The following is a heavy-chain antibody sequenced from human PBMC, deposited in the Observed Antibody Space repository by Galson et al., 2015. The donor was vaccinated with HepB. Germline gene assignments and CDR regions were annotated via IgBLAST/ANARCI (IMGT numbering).Heavy chain of an antibody. V-gene: IGHV1-46*01. CDR2: INPSGGST. CDR1: GYTFTSYY. CDR3: ARPLYSSGWYSGYYYGMDV. Sequence: SVKVSCKASGYTFTSYYMHWVRQAPGQGLEWMGIINPSGGSTTYAQKFQGRVTMTRDTSTSTVYMEASSLGSEDAAVYYCARPLYSSGWYSGYYYGMDVWGQGPRSPSP. J-gene: IGHJ6*02. D-gene: IGHD6-19*01.